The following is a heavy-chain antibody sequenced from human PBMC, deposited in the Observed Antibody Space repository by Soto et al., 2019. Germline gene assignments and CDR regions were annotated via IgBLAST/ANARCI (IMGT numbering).Heavy chain of an antibody. D-gene: IGHD6-19*01. V-gene: IGHV3-30-3*01. CDR3: ARDGGSGVYSGWLDY. Sequence: GGSLRLSCAASGFTFSSYAMHWVRQAPGKGLEWVAVISYDGSNKYYADSVKGRFTISRDNSKNTLYLQMNSLRAEDTAVYYCARDGGSGVYSGWLDYWGQGTLVTVSS. J-gene: IGHJ4*02. CDR1: GFTFSSYA. CDR2: ISYDGSNK.